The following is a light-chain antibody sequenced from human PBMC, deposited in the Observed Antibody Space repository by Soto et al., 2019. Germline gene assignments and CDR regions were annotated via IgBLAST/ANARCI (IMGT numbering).Light chain of an antibody. CDR3: CSYAGSSTFYV. CDR2: GNI. Sequence: QSVLTQPPSVSGAPGQRVTISCTGSSSNIGAGYDVHWYQQRPGTAPKLLIFGNINRPSGVPDRFSGSKSGTSASLAITGLQAEDEGDYYCCSYAGSSTFYVFGTGTKVTVL. J-gene: IGLJ1*01. V-gene: IGLV1-40*01. CDR1: SSNIGAGYD.